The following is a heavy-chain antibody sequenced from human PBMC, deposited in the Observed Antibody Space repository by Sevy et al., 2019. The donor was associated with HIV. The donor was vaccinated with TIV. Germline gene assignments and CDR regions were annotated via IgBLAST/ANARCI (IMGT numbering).Heavy chain of an antibody. CDR1: GFSFSAYG. CDR2: IRYDGSTR. Sequence: GGSLRLSCAASGFSFSAYGMHWVRQAPGKGLEWVTFIRYDGSTRYYADSVKGRFTISRDNLRSTLYLEMNSLRAEDTAVYYCVKGLGIVQGALLSDDTWGQGTMVTVSS. V-gene: IGHV3-30*02. CDR3: VKGLGIVQGALLSDDT. J-gene: IGHJ3*02. D-gene: IGHD3-10*01.